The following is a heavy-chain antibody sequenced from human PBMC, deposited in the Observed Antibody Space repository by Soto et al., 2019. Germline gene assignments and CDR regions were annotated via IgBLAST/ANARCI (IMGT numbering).Heavy chain of an antibody. Sequence: GESLKISCKTSGYSFTSHWIAWVRQMPGKGLEWMGIIYPSDSDIRYRPSFQGQVTISVDKSISTAYLQWSSLKASDTTTYYCARQDYSNYRGGMDVWGQGTTVTVSS. D-gene: IGHD2-2*01. CDR1: GYSFTSHW. CDR3: ARQDYSNYRGGMDV. CDR2: IYPSDSDI. J-gene: IGHJ6*02. V-gene: IGHV5-51*01.